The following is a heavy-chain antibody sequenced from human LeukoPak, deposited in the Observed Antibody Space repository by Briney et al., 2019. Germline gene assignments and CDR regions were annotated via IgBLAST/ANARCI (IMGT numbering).Heavy chain of an antibody. V-gene: IGHV1-2*02. Sequence: ASVKVSCKASGYTFTGYYMHWVRQAPGQGLEWIGWINPNSGGTNYAQKFQGRVTMTRDTSISTAYMELSRLRSDDTAVYYCARYGSPYYYDSSGYYPFDYWGQGTLVTVSS. CDR2: INPNSGGT. CDR1: GYTFTGYY. CDR3: ARYGSPYYYDSSGYYPFDY. J-gene: IGHJ4*02. D-gene: IGHD3-22*01.